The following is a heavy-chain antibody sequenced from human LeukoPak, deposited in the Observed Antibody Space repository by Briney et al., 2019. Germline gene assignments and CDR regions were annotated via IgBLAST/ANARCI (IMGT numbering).Heavy chain of an antibody. J-gene: IGHJ4*02. V-gene: IGHV1-2*02. CDR2: INPNSGGT. Sequence: ASVKVSCKASGYTFTGYYMHWVRQAPGQGLEWMGWINPNSGGTNYAQKFQGRVTMTRDTSINTAYMELSRLRSDDTAVYYCCYDSSGYYYNYFDYWGQGTLVTVSS. CDR3: CYDSSGYYYNYFDY. D-gene: IGHD3-22*01. CDR1: GYTFTGYY.